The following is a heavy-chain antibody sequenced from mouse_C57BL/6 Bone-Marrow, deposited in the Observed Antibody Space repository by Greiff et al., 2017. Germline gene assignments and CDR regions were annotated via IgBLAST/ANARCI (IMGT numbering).Heavy chain of an antibody. Sequence: EVNLMESGGGLVKPVGSLKLYCAASGFTFSCYAMSWVRQTPEKRLACVATISDGGSYTYYPDNVKGRFTISRDHAKNNLYLQMSHLKSEDTAMYYCARDDGYFFDYWGQGTTLTVSS. V-gene: IGHV5-4*01. D-gene: IGHD2-3*01. CDR2: ISDGGSYT. J-gene: IGHJ2*01. CDR1: GFTFSCYA. CDR3: ARDDGYFFDY.